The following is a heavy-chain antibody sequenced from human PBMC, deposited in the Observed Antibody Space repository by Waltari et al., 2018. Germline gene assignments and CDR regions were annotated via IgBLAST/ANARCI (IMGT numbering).Heavy chain of an antibody. D-gene: IGHD2-21*01. CDR3: ARGSLPSSYIRLHS. J-gene: IGHJ4*02. CDR2: ISAYNHNA. V-gene: IGHV1-18*04. Sequence: QVELVQSGPEVKKPGASVRVSCKPSGHGFRKNDTVYGVSWVRQAPGQGLEWMAWISAYNHNANYLQKFQGRLTIAIDTSTSTAYMDLRSLKYDDTAVYYCARGSLPSSYIRLHSWGQGTLVTVSS. CDR1: GHGFRKNDTVYG.